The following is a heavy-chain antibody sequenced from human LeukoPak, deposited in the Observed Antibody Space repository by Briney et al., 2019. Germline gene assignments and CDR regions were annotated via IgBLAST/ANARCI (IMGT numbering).Heavy chain of an antibody. CDR2: ISGTGGTT. CDR3: AKDARRSDGWYFFDH. V-gene: IGHV3-23*01. D-gene: IGHD6-19*01. CDR1: GFTFTSYA. J-gene: IGHJ4*02. Sequence: PGGSLRLSCAASGFTFTSYAMSWVRQDPGEGLEWVSGISGTGGTTYYADSVKGRLTISRDNSKNTLYLQMNSLRAEDTAIYYCAKDARRSDGWYFFDHWGQGALVTVSS.